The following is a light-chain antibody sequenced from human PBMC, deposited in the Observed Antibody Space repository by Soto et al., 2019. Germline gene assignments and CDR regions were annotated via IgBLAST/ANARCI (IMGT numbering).Light chain of an antibody. CDR1: QGIRHY. J-gene: IGKJ1*01. CDR2: EAS. Sequence: DIQMTQSPSSLSASVGDRVTITCRASQGIRHYLAWYQQKPGKVPKLLIYEASNFQSGVPSRFRGGGSGTDFTLTISRLEPEDFAVYYCQQYGCSSTFGQGTKVDI. V-gene: IGKV1-27*01. CDR3: QQYGCSST.